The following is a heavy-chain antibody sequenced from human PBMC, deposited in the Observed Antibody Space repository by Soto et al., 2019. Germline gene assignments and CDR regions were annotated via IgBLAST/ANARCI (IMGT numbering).Heavy chain of an antibody. D-gene: IGHD3-10*01. CDR3: ARDTYRGSGGDFDY. J-gene: IGHJ4*02. V-gene: IGHV3-33*01. CDR1: GFTFSSYG. Sequence: QVHLVESGGGVVQPGRSLRLSCAASGFTFSSYGMHWVRQAPGKGLEWVAVIWYDGSNKFYADPVKGRFTISRDDSSNTLYLQMDSLRVEDTAVYYCARDTYRGSGGDFDYWGQGTLVTVSS. CDR2: IWYDGSNK.